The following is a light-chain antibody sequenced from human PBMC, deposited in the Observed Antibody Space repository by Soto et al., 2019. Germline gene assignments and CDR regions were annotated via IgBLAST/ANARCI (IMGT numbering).Light chain of an antibody. CDR3: ATWDDSLDVHV. CDR2: ATD. CDR1: TSNIGANH. J-gene: IGLJ1*01. V-gene: IGLV1-44*01. Sequence: QSVLTQPPSAAGTPGQRVIISCSGSTSNIGANHVNWYQQFPGTAPKLLIFATDRRPSGVPARFSGSKSGTSASLAISGLQSADEAHYYCATWDDSLDVHVFGTGTKLTVL.